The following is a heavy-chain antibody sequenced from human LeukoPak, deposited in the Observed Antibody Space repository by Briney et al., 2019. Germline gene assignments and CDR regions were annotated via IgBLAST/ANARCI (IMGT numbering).Heavy chain of an antibody. CDR2: INAGNGNT. V-gene: IGHV1-3*01. Sequence: ASVTVSCKASGYTFTSYAMHWVRQAPGQRLEWMGWINAGNGNTKYSQKFQGRVTITRDTSASTGYMELSSLRSEDTAVYYCASGSGYDPVDYWGQGTLVTVSS. CDR1: GYTFTSYA. D-gene: IGHD5-12*01. CDR3: ASGSGYDPVDY. J-gene: IGHJ4*02.